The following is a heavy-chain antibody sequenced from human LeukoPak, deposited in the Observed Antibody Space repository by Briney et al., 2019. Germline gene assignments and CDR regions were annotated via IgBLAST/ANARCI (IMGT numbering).Heavy chain of an antibody. CDR3: ARDPSVFTLPYWYFDL. CDR1: GYTFTGYY. Sequence: ASVKVSCKVSGYTFTGYYMHWVRQAPGQGLAWMGWINPNTSGTYFAQKFQDRVTMTTDTSISTAYMELSRLRSEDTAVYYCARDPSVFTLPYWYFDLWGRGTLVTVSS. CDR2: INPNTSGT. V-gene: IGHV1-2*02. D-gene: IGHD2-15*01. J-gene: IGHJ2*01.